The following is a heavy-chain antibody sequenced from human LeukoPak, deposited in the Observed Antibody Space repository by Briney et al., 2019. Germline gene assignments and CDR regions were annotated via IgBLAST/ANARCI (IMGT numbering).Heavy chain of an antibody. V-gene: IGHV3-23*01. D-gene: IGHD3-3*01. J-gene: IGHJ4*02. CDR1: GFTFSSYA. Sequence: GGSLRLSCAASGFTFSSYAMSWVRQAPGKGLEWVSSISSGGTYVDYADSVKGRFTISRDNSKNTLYLQMNSLRAEDTAVYYCAKDRNWIFGVVTARGLRYWGQGTLVTVSS. CDR3: AKDRNWIFGVVTARGLRY. CDR2: ISSGGTYV.